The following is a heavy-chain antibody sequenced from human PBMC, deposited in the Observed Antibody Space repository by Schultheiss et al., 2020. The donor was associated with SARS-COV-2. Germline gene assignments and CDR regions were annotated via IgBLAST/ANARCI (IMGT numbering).Heavy chain of an antibody. Sequence: SETLSLTCAVSGYSISSSNWWGWIRQPPGKGLEWIGYIYYSGSTYYNPSLKSRVTMSVDTSKNQFSLKLSSVTAADTAVYYCARESYDFWSSPRDYFDYWGQGTLVTVSS. D-gene: IGHD3-3*01. J-gene: IGHJ4*02. CDR3: ARESYDFWSSPRDYFDY. V-gene: IGHV4-28*03. CDR2: IYYSGST. CDR1: GYSISSSNW.